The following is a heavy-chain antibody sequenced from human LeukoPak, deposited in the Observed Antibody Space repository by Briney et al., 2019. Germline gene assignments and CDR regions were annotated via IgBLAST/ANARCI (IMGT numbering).Heavy chain of an antibody. CDR1: GFTFDDYA. D-gene: IGHD2-2*02. CDR3: AKDMVRYCSSTSCYSPMDV. J-gene: IGHJ6*03. CDR2: ISWSSGSI. Sequence: GGSLRLSCTASGFTFDDYAMHWVRQAPGKGLEWVSGISWSSGSIGYADSVKGRFTISRDNAKNSLYLQMNSLRAEDTALYYCAKDMVRYCSSTSCYSPMDVWGKGTTVTVSS. V-gene: IGHV3-9*01.